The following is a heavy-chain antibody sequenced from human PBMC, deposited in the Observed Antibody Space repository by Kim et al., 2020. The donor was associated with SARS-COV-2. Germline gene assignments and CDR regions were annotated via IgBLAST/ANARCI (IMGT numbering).Heavy chain of an antibody. CDR1: GFTFSSYG. J-gene: IGHJ3*02. Sequence: GGSLRLSCAASGFTFSSYGMHWVRQAPGKGLEWVAVISYDGSNKYYADSVKGRFTISRDNSKNTLYLQMNSLRAEDTAVYYCAKSRGPNYGYYAFDIWG. V-gene: IGHV3-30*18. CDR3: AKSRGPNYGYYAFDI. CDR2: ISYDGSNK. D-gene: IGHD5-18*01.